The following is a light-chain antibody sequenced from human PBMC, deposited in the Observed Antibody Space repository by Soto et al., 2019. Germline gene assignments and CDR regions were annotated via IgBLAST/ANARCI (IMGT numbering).Light chain of an antibody. CDR3: QSYDTRLSAVV. J-gene: IGLJ2*01. V-gene: IGLV1-40*01. CDR1: SSNIGAGYA. CDR2: GVN. Sequence: QSVLTQPPSVSGAPGQRLTIACTGSSSNIGAGYAVHWHQHLPGRAPKLLVYGVNNRPSGVPDRFSGSESGTSAYLTITGLQAEDEAHYYCQSYDTRLSAVVFGGGTKLTVL.